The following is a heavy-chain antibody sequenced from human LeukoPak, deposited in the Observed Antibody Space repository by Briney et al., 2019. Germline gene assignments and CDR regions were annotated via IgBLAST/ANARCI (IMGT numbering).Heavy chain of an antibody. CDR3: AKIVEDYDFWSGYTTPRDY. D-gene: IGHD3-3*01. CDR1: GFTFSSYG. CDR2: IRYDGSNK. J-gene: IGHJ4*02. Sequence: GGSLRLSCAASGFTFSSYGMHWVRQAPGKGLEWVAFIRYDGSNKYYADSVKGRFTISRDNSKNTLYLQMSSLRAEDTAVYYCAKIVEDYDFWSGYTTPRDYWGQGTLVTVSS. V-gene: IGHV3-30*02.